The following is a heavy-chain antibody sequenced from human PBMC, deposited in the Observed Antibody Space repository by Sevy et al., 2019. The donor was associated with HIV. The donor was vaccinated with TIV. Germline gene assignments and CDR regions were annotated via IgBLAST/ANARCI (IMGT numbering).Heavy chain of an antibody. J-gene: IGHJ4*02. CDR3: AKDMGLGSYGWEDYFDY. CDR2: INSDGTTT. CDR1: GFTFSNHW. V-gene: IGHV3-74*01. D-gene: IGHD5-18*01. Sequence: GGSLRLSCSASGFTFSNHWMHWVRQVPGKGLVWVSYINSDGTTTTYADSVKGRFTISRDNAKNTLYLQMNSLRAEDTALYYCAKDMGLGSYGWEDYFDYWGQGTLVTVSS.